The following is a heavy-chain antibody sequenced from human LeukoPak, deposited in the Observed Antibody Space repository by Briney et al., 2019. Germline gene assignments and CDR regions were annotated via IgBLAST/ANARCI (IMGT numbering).Heavy chain of an antibody. V-gene: IGHV3-48*01. CDR3: ARDVTVAGTRRFDP. J-gene: IGHJ5*02. Sequence: GGSLRLSCAASGFSLSNSNMNWVRQAPGKGLEWVSFISSSSTIYYADSVKGRFTISRDNAKNSLYLQMNSLRAEDTAVYYGARDVTVAGTRRFDPWGQGTLVTVSS. CDR1: GFSLSNSN. D-gene: IGHD6-19*01. CDR2: ISSSSTI.